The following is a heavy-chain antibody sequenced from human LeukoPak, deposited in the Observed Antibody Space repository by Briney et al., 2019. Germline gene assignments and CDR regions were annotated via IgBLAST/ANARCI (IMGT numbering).Heavy chain of an antibody. V-gene: IGHV3-74*01. J-gene: IGHJ6*02. CDR1: GFSFSSYW. CDR3: VRDRYYGMDV. Sequence: PGGSLRLSCAASGFSFSSYWMHWVRQAPGKGLVWVSRIKSDGISTTCADSVKGRFTISRDNAKNTLYLQMNSLRAEDTAVYYCVRDRYYGMDVWGQGTTVTVFS. CDR2: IKSDGIST.